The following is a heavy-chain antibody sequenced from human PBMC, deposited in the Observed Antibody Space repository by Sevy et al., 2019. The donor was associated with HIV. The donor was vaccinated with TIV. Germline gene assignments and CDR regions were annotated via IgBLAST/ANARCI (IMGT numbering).Heavy chain of an antibody. V-gene: IGHV1-8*01. CDR2: MNPNSVNT. J-gene: IGHJ4*02. Sequence: ASVKVSCKASGYTFTSFDINWVRQATGQGLEWMGWMNPNSVNTGYTQRLQGRLTMTRKTSITTAYMELSSLRSEDTAGYYCARGSSNSSTFDYWGQGTLVTVSS. CDR3: ARGSSNSSTFDY. D-gene: IGHD6-6*01. CDR1: GYTFTSFD.